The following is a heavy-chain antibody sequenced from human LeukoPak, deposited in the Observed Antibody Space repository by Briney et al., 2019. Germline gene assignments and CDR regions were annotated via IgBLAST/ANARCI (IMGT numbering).Heavy chain of an antibody. Sequence: GGSLRLSCAASGFSFSSYWMSWVRQPPGKGLEWVANIKEDGSEKNYVDSVKGRFTISRDNAKSSVYLQMNSLRAEDTAMYYCAKDTWLAAVGIQVFDYWGQGILVTVSS. CDR2: IKEDGSEK. J-gene: IGHJ4*02. CDR3: AKDTWLAAVGIQVFDY. D-gene: IGHD6-13*01. V-gene: IGHV3-7*03. CDR1: GFSFSSYW.